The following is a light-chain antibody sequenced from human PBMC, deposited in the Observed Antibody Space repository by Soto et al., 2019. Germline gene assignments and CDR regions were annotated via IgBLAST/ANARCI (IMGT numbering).Light chain of an antibody. CDR2: GAS. CDR3: QQYGSSRGT. J-gene: IGKJ1*01. CDR1: QSVSSSY. Sequence: EIVLTQSPGTLSLYPGERATLSCRASQSVSSSYLAWYQQNRGQAPRLLIYGASSRAPGIPDRFGGSGSGKDFTPPISRLDPEDFAVYYCQQYGSSRGTFANGTKVNTK. V-gene: IGKV3-20*01.